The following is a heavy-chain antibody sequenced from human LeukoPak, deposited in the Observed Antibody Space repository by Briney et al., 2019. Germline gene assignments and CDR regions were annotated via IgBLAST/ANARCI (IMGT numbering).Heavy chain of an antibody. V-gene: IGHV1-69*13. J-gene: IGHJ4*02. D-gene: IGHD2-2*01. Sequence: ASVKVSCKASGYTFTSYYMHWVRQAPGQGLEWMGGIIPIFGTANYAQKFQGRVTITADESTSTAYMELSSLRSEDTAVYYCARRGYCSSTSCSGVYYFDYWGQGTLVTVSS. CDR1: GYTFTSYY. CDR2: IIPIFGTA. CDR3: ARRGYCSSTSCSGVYYFDY.